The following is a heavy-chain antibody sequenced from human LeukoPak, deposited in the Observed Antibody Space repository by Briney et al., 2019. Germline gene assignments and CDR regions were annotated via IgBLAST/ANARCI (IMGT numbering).Heavy chain of an antibody. J-gene: IGHJ4*02. V-gene: IGHV4-4*02. CDR2: IFPSGST. CDR3: AKDLGYQLLH. CDR1: GDSISSSNW. D-gene: IGHD2-2*01. Sequence: SGTLSLTCVVSGDSISSSNWWSWVRQPPGKGLEWIGEIFPSGSTNYNPSLKSRVTISIDKSENQFSLKVNSVTAADTAVYYCAKDLGYQLLHWGQGTLVTVSS.